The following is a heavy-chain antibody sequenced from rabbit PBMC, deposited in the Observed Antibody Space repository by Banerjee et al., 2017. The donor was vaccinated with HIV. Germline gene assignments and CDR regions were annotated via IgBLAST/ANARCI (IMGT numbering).Heavy chain of an antibody. CDR1: GFSLSENYA. CDR3: ARATSSPYL. D-gene: IGHD1-1*01. V-gene: IGHV1S45*01. CDR2: INCASHSA. Sequence: QEQLKETGGGLVQPGGSLTLTCKASGFSLSENYAMCWVRQAPGKGLEWIGCINCASHSAYYASWAKGRFTISKTSSTTVTLQMTSLTAADTATYFCARATSSPYLWGPGTLVTVS. J-gene: IGHJ6*01.